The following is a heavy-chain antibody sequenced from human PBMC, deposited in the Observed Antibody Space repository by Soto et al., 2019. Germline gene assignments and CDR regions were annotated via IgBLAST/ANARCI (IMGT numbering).Heavy chain of an antibody. J-gene: IGHJ6*02. Sequence: QVQLVQSGAEVKKPGASVKVSCKTSGYTFTSYGISWVRQAPGQGLEWMGWISAYNGNTNYAQKLQGRVTMTTDTSTSTADMELGSLRSDDTAVYYCASGTDPDYYYYYGMDVWGQGATVTVSS. CDR1: GYTFTSYG. V-gene: IGHV1-18*01. CDR3: ASGTDPDYYYYYGMDV. CDR2: ISAYNGNT.